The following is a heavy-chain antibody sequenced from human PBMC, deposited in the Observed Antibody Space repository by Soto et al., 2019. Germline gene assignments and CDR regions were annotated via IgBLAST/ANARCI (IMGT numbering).Heavy chain of an antibody. V-gene: IGHV3-33*01. D-gene: IGHD3-16*01. CDR1: GFTFSNYA. CDR3: AREHGGGPCQYGMDV. Sequence: QVQLEEAGGGVVQPGRSLRLSCAASGFTFSNYAIHWVRQAPGKALEWVAVIWYDGSKEYYADSVKGRIIISRDNYKKTVDLQMNSLGAGDRAGYYCAREHGGGPCQYGMDVWGQGTTGTGSS. J-gene: IGHJ6*02. CDR2: IWYDGSKE.